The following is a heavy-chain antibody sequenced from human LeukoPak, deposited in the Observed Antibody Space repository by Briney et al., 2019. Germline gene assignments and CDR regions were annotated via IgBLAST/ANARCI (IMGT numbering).Heavy chain of an antibody. Sequence: ASVKVSCKASGYTFTSYYMHWVRQAPGQGLEWMGIINPSGGSTTYAQKFQGRVTMTRDTSTSTVYMELSGLRSEDTAVYYCARDSRTWFGELRGFHYWGQGTLVTVSS. CDR1: GYTFTSYY. CDR2: INPSGGST. D-gene: IGHD3-10*01. CDR3: ARDSRTWFGELRGFHY. V-gene: IGHV1-46*01. J-gene: IGHJ4*02.